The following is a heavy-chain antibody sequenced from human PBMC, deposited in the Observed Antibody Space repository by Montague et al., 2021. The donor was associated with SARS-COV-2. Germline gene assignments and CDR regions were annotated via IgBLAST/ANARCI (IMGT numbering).Heavy chain of an antibody. CDR2: IYYSGST. J-gene: IGHJ5*02. V-gene: IGHV4-39*01. CDR3: ARLVWFGELSSENWFDP. D-gene: IGHD3-10*01. CDR1: GFSLDTRGAA. Sequence: LVKPTQTLTLICSFSGFSLDTRGAAVAWIRQPPGKGLEWIGSIYYSGSTYYNSSLKSRVTISVDTSKNQFSLKLNSVTAADTAVYYCARLVWFGELSSENWFDPWGQGTLVTVSS.